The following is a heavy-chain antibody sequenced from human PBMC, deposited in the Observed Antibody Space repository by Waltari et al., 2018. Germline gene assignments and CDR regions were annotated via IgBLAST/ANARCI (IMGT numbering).Heavy chain of an antibody. CDR3: ARGRYVPGP. V-gene: IGHV3-7*03. J-gene: IGHJ5*02. CDR2: IKEDGTEK. CDR1: GFTVSSYS. Sequence: EVQLVESGGGLVQPGGSLRLACAASGFTVSSYSMTWVRQAPGKGLGWVANIKEDGTEKKYVDSVKGRFTISRDNAKNSLYLEMNSLRVEDTAVYYCARGRYVPGPWGQGTLVTVSS. D-gene: IGHD3-10*02.